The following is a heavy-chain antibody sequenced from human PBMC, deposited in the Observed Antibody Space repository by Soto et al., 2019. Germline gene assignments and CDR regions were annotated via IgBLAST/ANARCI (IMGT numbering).Heavy chain of an antibody. D-gene: IGHD5-12*01. V-gene: IGHV1-69*06. CDR3: ARDSPIGSTFSGYDAIDY. Sequence: GASVKVSCKASGGTFSSYAISWVRQAPGQGLEWMGGIIPIFGTANYAQKFQGRVTITADKSTSTTYLEMNSLRSEDTAVYYCARDSPIGSTFSGYDAIDYWGQGTLVTVTS. CDR2: IIPIFGTA. J-gene: IGHJ4*02. CDR1: GGTFSSYA.